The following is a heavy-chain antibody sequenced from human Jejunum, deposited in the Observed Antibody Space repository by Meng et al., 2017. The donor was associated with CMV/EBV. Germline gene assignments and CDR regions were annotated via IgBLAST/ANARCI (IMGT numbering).Heavy chain of an antibody. D-gene: IGHD4/OR15-4a*01. J-gene: IGHJ5*02. V-gene: IGHV3-21*06. CDR1: GFTFSSYH. Sequence: SGFTFSSYHMIWVRQAPGRGLEWASSISGASTYIYLADSVEGRFTISRDNAKNSVYLEMNSLRVEDTAVYYCTRAYDYGDPNWFDPWGQGTLVTVSS. CDR2: ISGASTYI. CDR3: TRAYDYGDPNWFDP.